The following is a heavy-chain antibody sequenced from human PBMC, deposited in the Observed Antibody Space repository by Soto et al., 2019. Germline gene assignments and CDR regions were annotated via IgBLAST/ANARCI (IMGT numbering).Heavy chain of an antibody. V-gene: IGHV3-23*01. CDR3: ARRSSSWYFDY. Sequence: EVQLLESGGGLVQPGGSLRLSCAASGFTFSSYAMNWVRQAPGKGLEWVSVISGSGGSTYYADSVKGRFTISRDNSKYRLYLQMNSLRAEDTAVYYCARRSSSWYFDYWGQGTLVTVSS. J-gene: IGHJ4*02. CDR2: ISGSGGST. D-gene: IGHD6-13*01. CDR1: GFTFSSYA.